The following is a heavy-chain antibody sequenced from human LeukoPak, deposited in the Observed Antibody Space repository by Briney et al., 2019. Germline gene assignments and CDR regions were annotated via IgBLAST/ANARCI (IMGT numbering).Heavy chain of an antibody. Sequence: GGSLRLSCAASGFVFSGHAMSWVRQAPGKGLEWVSAISASGGSTYYADSVKGRFTISRDNSKKVLNLQMNNLRAEDTAVYYCAKDPQFFQYWGQGTLVAISS. CDR2: ISASGGST. V-gene: IGHV3-23*01. CDR3: AKDPQFFQY. CDR1: GFVFSGHA. J-gene: IGHJ1*01.